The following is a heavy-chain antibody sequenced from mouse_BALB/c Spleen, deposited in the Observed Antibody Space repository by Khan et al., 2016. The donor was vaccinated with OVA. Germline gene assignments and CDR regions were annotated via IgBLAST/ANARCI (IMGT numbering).Heavy chain of an antibody. CDR2: INPSTGYT. D-gene: IGHD1-1*01. Sequence: QVRLQQSWAELAKPGASVKMSCKASGYTFINYWILWVKQRPGQGLEWIGYINPSTGYTEYNQNFKDKATLTADKSSSTAYMQLSSLTSEDTAVYYVARVGLRWDFDYWGQGTTLTVSS. V-gene: IGHV1-7*01. CDR3: ARVGLRWDFDY. CDR1: GYTFINYW. J-gene: IGHJ2*01.